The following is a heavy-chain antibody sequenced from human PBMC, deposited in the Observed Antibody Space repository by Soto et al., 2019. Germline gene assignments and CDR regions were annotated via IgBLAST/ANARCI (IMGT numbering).Heavy chain of an antibody. J-gene: IGHJ3*02. CDR2: VDTDGTDT. V-gene: IGHV3-74*01. D-gene: IGHD1-26*01. Sequence: PGGSLRLSCEASRFTFSGYWMNWVRQAPGEGRGWVSRVDTDGTDTLYADSVKGRLTISRDSAKDTLYLQMNSLRVEDTAVYYCARAVGEANAFDIWGQGTMVTVAS. CDR1: RFTFSGYW. CDR3: ARAVGEANAFDI.